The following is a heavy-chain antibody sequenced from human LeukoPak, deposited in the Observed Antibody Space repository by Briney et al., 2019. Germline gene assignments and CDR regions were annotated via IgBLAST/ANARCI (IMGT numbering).Heavy chain of an antibody. CDR1: GFTFSSYS. J-gene: IGHJ4*02. CDR2: ISGTSSTI. CDR3: ARATLFDY. V-gene: IGHV3-48*01. Sequence: GGSLRLSCAASGFTFSSYSMNWVRQAPGKGLEWVSYISGTSSTIYYADSVKGRFTISRDNAKNSLYLQMNSLRAEDTAVYYCARATLFDYWGQGTLVTVSS. D-gene: IGHD4-17*01.